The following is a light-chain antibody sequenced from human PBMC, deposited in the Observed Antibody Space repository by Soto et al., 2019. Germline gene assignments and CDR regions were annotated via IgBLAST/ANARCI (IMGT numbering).Light chain of an antibody. CDR1: QSVSSRH. CDR3: QQYGSSPKLT. Sequence: EIVLTQSPGTLSLSPGERATLSCRASQSVSSRHLAWYQQKPGQAPRLLIYGASSRATGIPDRFSGSGSGTDFTLTISRLEPEDFAVYYCQQYGSSPKLTFGGGTKVDIK. V-gene: IGKV3-20*01. J-gene: IGKJ4*01. CDR2: GAS.